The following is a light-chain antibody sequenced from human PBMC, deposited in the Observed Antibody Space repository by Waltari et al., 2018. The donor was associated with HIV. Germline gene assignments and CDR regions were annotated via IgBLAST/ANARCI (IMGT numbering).Light chain of an antibody. J-gene: IGLJ3*02. CDR2: GTS. Sequence: QTVVTQEASLTVSPGGTVTLSCASTTDPVTTSHFPSWFQLRPGQGPRPLIYGTSNRHSGAPARFSGSLIGGKAALTLSGVQPEDEADYVCRLYFHGRSWVFGRGTRLTVL. CDR1: TDPVTTSHF. V-gene: IGLV7-43*01. CDR3: RLYFHGRSWV.